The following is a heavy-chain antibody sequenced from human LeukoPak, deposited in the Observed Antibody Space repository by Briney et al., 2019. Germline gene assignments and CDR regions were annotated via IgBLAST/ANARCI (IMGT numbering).Heavy chain of an antibody. V-gene: IGHV3-30*02. CDR2: ISYDGSNK. D-gene: IGHD3-22*01. J-gene: IGHJ4*02. CDR3: AKPSTSSGYQYYFDY. Sequence: GGSLRLSCAASGFTFSSYGMHWVRQAPGKGLEWVAFISYDGSNKYYADSVKGRFTISRDNSKNTLYLQMNSLRAEDTAVFYCAKPSTSSGYQYYFDYWGQGTLVTVSS. CDR1: GFTFSSYG.